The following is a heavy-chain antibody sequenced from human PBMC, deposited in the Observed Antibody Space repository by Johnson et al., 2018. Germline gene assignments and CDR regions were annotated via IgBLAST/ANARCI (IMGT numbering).Heavy chain of an antibody. CDR2: ISWNSGSI. V-gene: IGHV3-9*01. D-gene: IGHD2-15*01. Sequence: EVQLVESGGGLVQPGRSLRLSCAASGFTFDDYAMHWVRQAPGKGLEWVSGISWNSGSIGYADSVKGRFTISRDNSKNTLYLQMNSLRAEDTAVYYCARDDVVVVAATHYYYGMDVWGQGTTVTVSS. CDR3: ARDDVVVVAATHYYYGMDV. J-gene: IGHJ6*02. CDR1: GFTFDDYA.